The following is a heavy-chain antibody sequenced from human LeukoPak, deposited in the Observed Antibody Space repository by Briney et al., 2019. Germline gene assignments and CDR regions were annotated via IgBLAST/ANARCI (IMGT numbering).Heavy chain of an antibody. Sequence: SETLSLTCTVSGGSISSGGYYWSWIRQHPGKGLEWIGYIYYSGGTYYNPSLKSRVTISVDTSKNQFSLKLSSVTAADTAVYYCARGGIAVAGSDLWGRGTLVTVSS. CDR1: GGSISSGGYY. V-gene: IGHV4-31*03. CDR2: IYYSGGT. J-gene: IGHJ2*01. CDR3: ARGGIAVAGSDL. D-gene: IGHD6-19*01.